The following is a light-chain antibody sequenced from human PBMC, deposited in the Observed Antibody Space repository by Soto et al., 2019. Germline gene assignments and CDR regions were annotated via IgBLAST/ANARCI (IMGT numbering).Light chain of an antibody. CDR2: DVS. CDR3: SSYTSSSTWA. Sequence: QSALTQPASVSGSPGQSITISCTGTSSDVGGYNYVSWYQQHPGKAPKVMIYDVSNRPSGVSNRFSGSKSGNTASLTISGLQAEDEADYYCSSYTSSSTWAFGGGTKLTVL. CDR1: SSDVGGYNY. J-gene: IGLJ3*02. V-gene: IGLV2-14*01.